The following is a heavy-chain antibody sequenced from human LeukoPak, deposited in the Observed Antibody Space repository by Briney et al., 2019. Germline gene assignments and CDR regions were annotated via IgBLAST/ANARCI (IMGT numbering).Heavy chain of an antibody. D-gene: IGHD2-2*01. J-gene: IGHJ4*02. CDR2: INAGNGNT. Sequence: ASVKVSCKASGYTFTSYAMHWVRQAPGQRLEWMGWINAGNGNTKYSRKFQGRVTITRDTSASTAYMELSSLRSEDTAVYYCARGYCSSTSCSHYFDYWGQGTLVTVSS. V-gene: IGHV1-3*01. CDR3: ARGYCSSTSCSHYFDY. CDR1: GYTFTSYA.